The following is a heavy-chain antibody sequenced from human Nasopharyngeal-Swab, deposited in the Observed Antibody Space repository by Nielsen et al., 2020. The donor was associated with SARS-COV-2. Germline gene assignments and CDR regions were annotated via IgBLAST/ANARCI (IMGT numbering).Heavy chain of an antibody. D-gene: IGHD3-16*02. CDR2: ISSSSSYI. J-gene: IGHJ4*02. CDR3: ARDPLDRIMITFGGVIASPSLDY. CDR1: GFTFSSYS. V-gene: IGHV3-21*01. Sequence: GGPLRLSCAASGFTFSSYSMNWVRQAPGKGLEWVSSISSSSSYIYYADSVKGRFTISRDNAKNSLYLQMNSLRAEDTAVYYCARDPLDRIMITFGGVIASPSLDYWGQGTLVTVSS.